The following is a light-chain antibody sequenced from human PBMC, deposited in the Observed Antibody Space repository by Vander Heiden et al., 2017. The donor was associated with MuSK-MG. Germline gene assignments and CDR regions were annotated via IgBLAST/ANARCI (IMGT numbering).Light chain of an antibody. CDR2: QDT. CDR1: KLGYKY. CDR3: QAWDSSTVV. Sequence: SYELTQPPLASVSPGQTASITCSGDKLGYKYACWYQQKPGQSPVLVIYQDTKRPSGIPERFSGSNSGNTATLTISGTQAMDEADYYCQAWDSSTVVFGGGTKLTGL. V-gene: IGLV3-1*01. J-gene: IGLJ2*01.